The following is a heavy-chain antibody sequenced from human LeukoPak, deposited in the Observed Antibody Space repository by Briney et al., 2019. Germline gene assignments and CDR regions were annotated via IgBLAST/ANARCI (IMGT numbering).Heavy chain of an antibody. CDR3: ARGPKERKYYYDSSGDNRAFDI. D-gene: IGHD3-22*01. J-gene: IGHJ3*02. Sequence: GGSLRLSCAASGFTFSSYWMHWVRQAPGKGLVWVSRINSDGSSTSYADSVKGRFTIYRDNGKNTLYLQMNSMRGEDTAVYYCARGPKERKYYYDSSGDNRAFDIWGQGTMVTVSS. CDR2: INSDGSST. V-gene: IGHV3-74*01. CDR1: GFTFSSYW.